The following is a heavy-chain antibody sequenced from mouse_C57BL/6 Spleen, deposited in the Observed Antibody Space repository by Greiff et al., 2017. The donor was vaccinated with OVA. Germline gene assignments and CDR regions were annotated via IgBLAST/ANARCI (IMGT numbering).Heavy chain of an antibody. CDR1: GYAFTNYL. J-gene: IGHJ3*01. Sequence: VKVVESGAELVRPGTSVKVSCKASGYAFTNYLIEWVKQRPGQGLEWIGVINPGSGGTNYNEKFKGKATLTADKSSSTAYMQLSSLTSEDSAVYFCARWRDDYDSFAYWGQGTLVTVSA. CDR2: INPGSGGT. V-gene: IGHV1-54*01. D-gene: IGHD2-4*01. CDR3: ARWRDDYDSFAY.